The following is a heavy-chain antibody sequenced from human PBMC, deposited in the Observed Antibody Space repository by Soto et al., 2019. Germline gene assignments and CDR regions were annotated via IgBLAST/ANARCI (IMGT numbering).Heavy chain of an antibody. CDR3: ARRGYYAISAFDI. J-gene: IGHJ3*02. D-gene: IGHD2-8*01. CDR2: IYYSGST. Sequence: QLQLQESGPGLVKPSGTLSLTCTVSGGSISSSSYYWGWIRQPPGKGLEWIGSIYYSGSTYYNPSLKSRVTISVDTSKNQFSLKLSSVTAADTAVYYCARRGYYAISAFDIWGQGTMVTVSS. V-gene: IGHV4-39*01. CDR1: GGSISSSSYY.